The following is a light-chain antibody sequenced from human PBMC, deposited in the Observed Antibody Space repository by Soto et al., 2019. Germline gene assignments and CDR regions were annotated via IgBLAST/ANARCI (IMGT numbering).Light chain of an antibody. V-gene: IGKV3-15*01. CDR3: QQYDNWPPWT. Sequence: IAMTQSPATLSVSPGERATLSCRASQGVTNNLAWYQQKPGQAPSLLIYGASTRATGIPARFSGSGSGTQFTLTISSLQSEDFAVYYCQQYDNWPPWTFGQGTKVDIK. J-gene: IGKJ1*01. CDR1: QGVTNN. CDR2: GAS.